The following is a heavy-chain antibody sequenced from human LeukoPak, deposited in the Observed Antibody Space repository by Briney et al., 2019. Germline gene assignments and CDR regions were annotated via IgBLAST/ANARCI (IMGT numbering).Heavy chain of an antibody. CDR1: GFAFSGYG. J-gene: IGHJ4*02. CDR2: IWCEGNNK. Sequence: GGSLRLSCAAPGFAFSGYGRHWVRQAPGKGLEWVAVIWCEGNNKYYEDSVKGRFTISRDNSKNTLYLQMNSLRAEDTAVYYCARDCRFGSTTCHDYWGQGTLVTVSS. D-gene: IGHD2-2*01. CDR3: ARDCRFGSTTCHDY. V-gene: IGHV3-33*01.